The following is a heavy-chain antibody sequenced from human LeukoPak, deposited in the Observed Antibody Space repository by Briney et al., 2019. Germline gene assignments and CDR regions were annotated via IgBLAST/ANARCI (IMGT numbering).Heavy chain of an antibody. Sequence: GGSLRPSCAASGFTFSSYSMNWVRQAPGKGLEWVSSISSSSSYIYYADSVKGRFTISRDNAKNSLYLQMNSLRAEDTAVYYCARVSGTSGPPTGFDPWGQGTLVTVSS. J-gene: IGHJ5*02. CDR1: GFTFSSYS. V-gene: IGHV3-21*01. D-gene: IGHD2-2*01. CDR3: ARVSGTSGPPTGFDP. CDR2: ISSSSSYI.